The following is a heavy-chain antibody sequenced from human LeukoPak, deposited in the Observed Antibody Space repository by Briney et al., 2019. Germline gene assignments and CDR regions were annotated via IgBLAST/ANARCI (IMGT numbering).Heavy chain of an antibody. CDR2: INHSGST. CDR3: ARTYYDFWSGHPDAFDI. Sequence: SETLSLTCAVYGGSFSGYYWSWIRQPPGKGLEWIGEINHSGSTNYNPSLKSRVTISVDTSKNQFSLKLSSVTAADTAVYYCARTYYDFWSGHPDAFDIWGQGTMVTVSS. J-gene: IGHJ3*02. V-gene: IGHV4-34*01. CDR1: GGSFSGYY. D-gene: IGHD3-3*01.